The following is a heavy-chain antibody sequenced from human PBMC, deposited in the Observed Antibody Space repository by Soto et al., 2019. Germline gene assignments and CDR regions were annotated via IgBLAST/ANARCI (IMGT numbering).Heavy chain of an antibody. CDR2: ISYDGTNK. CDR1: GFTFNTFA. V-gene: IGHV3-30-3*01. J-gene: IGHJ6*02. D-gene: IGHD6-6*01. Sequence: QVQLMESGGGVVQPGTSLRLSCATSGFTFNTFAMHWVRQAPGKGLEWVAAISYDGTNKYYADSVKGRFTISRDSPKNTVFVEMNSLRPEDTAVYFCARAGGSSSWFGFYGMNVWGQGTTVSVSS. CDR3: ARAGGSSSWFGFYGMNV.